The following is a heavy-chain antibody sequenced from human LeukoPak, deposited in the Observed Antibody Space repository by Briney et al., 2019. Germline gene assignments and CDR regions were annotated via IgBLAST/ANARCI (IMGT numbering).Heavy chain of an antibody. J-gene: IGHJ4*02. CDR2: INTDGSTT. D-gene: IGHD3-10*01. CDR3: AADISGSLYD. CDR1: GFTFSSNW. Sequence: PGGSLRLSCAVSGFTFSSNWRHWVRQAPGKGLVWVSRINTDGSTTSYEESVKGRFTISRDNAKNTLYLQMNSLRAEDTAVYYCAADISGSLYDWGQGTLVTVSS. V-gene: IGHV3-74*01.